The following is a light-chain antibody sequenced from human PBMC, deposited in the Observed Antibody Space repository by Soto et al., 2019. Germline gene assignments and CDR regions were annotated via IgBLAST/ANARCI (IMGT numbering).Light chain of an antibody. CDR2: EVT. J-gene: IGLJ1*01. Sequence: QAALTQPXSVSGSPGQSITISCTGTSSDVGSYNLVSWYQQHPGKAPKLMIYEVTKRPSGVFNRSSGSKSGNTASLTISGLQAEDEADYYCCSYAGSSTYVFGTGT. CDR3: CSYAGSSTYV. V-gene: IGLV2-23*02. CDR1: SSDVGSYNL.